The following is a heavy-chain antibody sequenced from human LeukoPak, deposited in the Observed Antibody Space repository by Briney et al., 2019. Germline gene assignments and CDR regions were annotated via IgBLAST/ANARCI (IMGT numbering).Heavy chain of an antibody. CDR2: IYTSGST. J-gene: IGHJ4*02. CDR3: AGDRLGPLPGYYFDY. CDR1: GGSISSYY. Sequence: SETLSLTCTVSGGSISSYYWSWIRQPAGKGLEWIGRIYTSGSTNYNPSLKSRVTMSVDTSKNQFSLKLSSVTAADTAVYYCAGDRLGPLPGYYFDYWGQGTLVTVSS. V-gene: IGHV4-4*07. D-gene: IGHD6-25*01.